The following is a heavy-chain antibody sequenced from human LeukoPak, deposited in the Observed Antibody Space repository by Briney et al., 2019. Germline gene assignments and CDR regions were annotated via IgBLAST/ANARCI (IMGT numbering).Heavy chain of an antibody. Sequence: GGSLRLPCAASGFTFSSFTMNWVRQAPGKGLEWVSAISSTSSDIYYADSVKGRFTISRDNAKNSLYLQLNGLRADDTAVYYCARSNYGPNCLDYWGQGTLVTVSS. CDR1: GFTFSSFT. D-gene: IGHD3-10*01. CDR3: ARSNYGPNCLDY. V-gene: IGHV3-21*01. J-gene: IGHJ4*02. CDR2: ISSTSSDI.